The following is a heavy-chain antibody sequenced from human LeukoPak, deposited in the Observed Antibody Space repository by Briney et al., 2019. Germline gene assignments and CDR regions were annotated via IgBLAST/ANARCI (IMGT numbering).Heavy chain of an antibody. CDR3: ARTPRYDNSGRVDWFDP. D-gene: IGHD3-22*01. V-gene: IGHV4-34*01. CDR2: INHSGST. CDR1: GGSFSGYY. Sequence: SETLSLTCAVYGGSFSGYYWSWIRQPPGKGLEWIGEINHSGSTNYNPSLKSRVTISVDTSKNQFSLKLSSVTAADTAVYYCARTPRYDNSGRVDWFDPWGQGTLVTVSS. J-gene: IGHJ5*02.